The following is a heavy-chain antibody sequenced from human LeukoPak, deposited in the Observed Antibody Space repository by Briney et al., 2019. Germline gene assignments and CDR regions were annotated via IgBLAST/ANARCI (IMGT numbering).Heavy chain of an antibody. CDR1: GFTFSSYA. CDR3: VTHTAMADFDY. Sequence: GGSLRLSCSPSGFTFSSYAMHWVRQAPGKGLEYVSAISSNGGSTYYADSVKGRFTISRDNSKNTLYLQMSSLRAEDTAVYYCVTHTAMADFDYWGQGTLVTVSS. V-gene: IGHV3-64D*06. D-gene: IGHD5-18*01. CDR2: ISSNGGST. J-gene: IGHJ4*02.